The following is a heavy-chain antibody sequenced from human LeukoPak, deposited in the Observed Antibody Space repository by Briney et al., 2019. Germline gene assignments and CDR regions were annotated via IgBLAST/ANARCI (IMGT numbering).Heavy chain of an antibody. CDR1: GGFFSGYY. J-gene: IGHJ4*02. Sequence: SETLSLTCAVYGGFFSGYYWSWIRQPPGKGLEWIGEINHSGSTNYNPSLESRVTISVDTSKNQFSLKLSSVTAADTAVYYCARVKSRKDDYWGQGTLVTVSS. CDR2: INHSGST. CDR3: ARVKSRKDDY. V-gene: IGHV4-34*01. D-gene: IGHD2-21*01.